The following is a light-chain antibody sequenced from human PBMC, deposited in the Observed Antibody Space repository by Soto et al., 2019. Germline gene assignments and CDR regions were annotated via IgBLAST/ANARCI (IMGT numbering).Light chain of an antibody. J-gene: IGLJ2*01. CDR3: NSYTTRSTVV. CDR2: HVS. Sequence: QSSLTQPASVSGSPGQSITISCTGTSSDVGAYNYVSWYQQHPGQVPKLMIYHVSNRPSGVSDRFSGSKSGNTASLTISGLQAEDEADYYCNSYTTRSTVVFGGGTQLTVL. V-gene: IGLV2-14*01. CDR1: SSDVGAYNY.